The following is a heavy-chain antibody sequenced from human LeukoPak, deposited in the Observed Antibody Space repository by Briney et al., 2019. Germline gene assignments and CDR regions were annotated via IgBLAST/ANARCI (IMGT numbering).Heavy chain of an antibody. Sequence: SETLSLTCTVSGGSISSGDYYWSWIRQPPGKGLEWIGYIYYGGSTSYNPSLKTRVTISVDTSKSQFSLKLSSVTAADTAVYYCARGSRGHRFGYVDYYYYMDVWGKGTTVTVSS. D-gene: IGHD5-18*01. CDR2: IYYGGST. J-gene: IGHJ6*03. CDR1: GGSISSGDYY. V-gene: IGHV4-30-4*08. CDR3: ARGSRGHRFGYVDYYYYMDV.